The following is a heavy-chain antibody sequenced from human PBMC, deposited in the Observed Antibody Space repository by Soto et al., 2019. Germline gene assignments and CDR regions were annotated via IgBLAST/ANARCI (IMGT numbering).Heavy chain of an antibody. Sequence: QVQLQESGPGLVKPSQTRSLTCTVSGGSISSGGYYWSWIRQHPGKGLEWSGYIYYSGSTYYNPSLKSRVTISVDTSKNQSYLKLSSVTAADTAVYYCARAGGSGWYDYFDYWGQGTLVTVSS. CDR3: ARAGGSGWYDYFDY. J-gene: IGHJ4*02. CDR2: IYYSGST. CDR1: GGSISSGGYY. D-gene: IGHD6-19*01. V-gene: IGHV4-31*03.